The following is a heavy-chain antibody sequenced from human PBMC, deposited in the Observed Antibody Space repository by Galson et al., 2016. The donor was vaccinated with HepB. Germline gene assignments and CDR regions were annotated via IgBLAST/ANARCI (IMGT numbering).Heavy chain of an antibody. CDR3: ARGSVSGGSGYWHFDL. CDR2: IYSGGST. Sequence: LRLSCAASGFTVSTNYMSWVRQAPGKGLEWVSVIYSGGSTYYADSVKGRFTFSRDNSKNTLFLQMNSLRAEDTAVYYCARGSVSGGSGYWHFDLWGRGTLVTVSS. V-gene: IGHV3-53*01. CDR1: GFTVSTNY. D-gene: IGHD6-19*01. J-gene: IGHJ2*01.